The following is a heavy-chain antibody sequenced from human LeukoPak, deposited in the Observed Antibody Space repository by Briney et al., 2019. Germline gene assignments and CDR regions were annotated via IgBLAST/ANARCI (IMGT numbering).Heavy chain of an antibody. CDR2: IYYSGST. CDR3: ARGRIAARPISVEYFQH. D-gene: IGHD6-6*01. J-gene: IGHJ1*01. Sequence: SETLSLTCTVSGGSISSSSYYWGWIRQPPGKGLEWIGSIYYSGSTYYNPSLKSRVTISVDTSKNQFSLKLSSVTAADTAVYYCARGRIAARPISVEYFQHWGQGTLVTVSS. V-gene: IGHV4-39*07. CDR1: GGSISSSSYY.